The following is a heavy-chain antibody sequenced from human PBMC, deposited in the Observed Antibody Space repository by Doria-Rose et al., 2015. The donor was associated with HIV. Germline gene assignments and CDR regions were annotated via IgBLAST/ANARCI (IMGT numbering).Heavy chain of an antibody. V-gene: IGHV5-51*01. J-gene: IGHJ4*02. CDR1: GNSFTNYW. CDR2: IYPRDSDS. CDR3: ARQGVRGVFDF. D-gene: IGHD3-10*01. Sequence: VEVKKSGESLKISCSSYGNSFTNYWIGWVRQMPGKGLEWVAIIYPRDSDSRYSPSFQGQVTISADKSIRTAYLQWNSLQASDTAMYYCARQGVRGVFDFWGPGTLVTVSS.